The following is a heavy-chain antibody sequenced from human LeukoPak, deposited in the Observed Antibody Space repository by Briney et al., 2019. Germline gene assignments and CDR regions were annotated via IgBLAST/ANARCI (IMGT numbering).Heavy chain of an antibody. Sequence: SETLSLTCTVSGGSISSTTYYWGWIRRPPGKGLEWIGSIYYSGSTYYNPSLKSRLTVSADTSKNQFSLILSSVTAADTAVYYCVRGSTLRHYQYWGQGTLVTVSS. V-gene: IGHV4-39*01. CDR1: GGSISSTTYY. J-gene: IGHJ4*02. CDR2: IYYSGST. CDR3: VRGSTLRHYQY. D-gene: IGHD3-16*01.